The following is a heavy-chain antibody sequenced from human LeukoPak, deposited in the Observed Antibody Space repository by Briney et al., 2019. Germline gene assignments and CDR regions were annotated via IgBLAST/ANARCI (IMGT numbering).Heavy chain of an antibody. Sequence: GGSLRLSCAASGFTVSSNYMSWVRQAPGKGLEWVSVIYSGGSTYYADSVKGRFTISRHNSKNTLYLQMNSLRAEDTAVYYCTNGTGGADPLEYFDLWGRGTLVTVSS. J-gene: IGHJ2*01. CDR2: IYSGGST. D-gene: IGHD1/OR15-1a*01. CDR1: GFTVSSNY. CDR3: TNGTGGADPLEYFDL. V-gene: IGHV3-53*04.